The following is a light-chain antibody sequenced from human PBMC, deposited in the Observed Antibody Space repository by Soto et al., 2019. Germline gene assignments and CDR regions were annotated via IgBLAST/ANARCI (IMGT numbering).Light chain of an antibody. Sequence: EIVLTQSPGTLSLSPGERATLSCRASQSVGTFLAWYQQKPGQAPRLLIYDASNRATGIPGRFSGSGSGTDFTLTISSLEPEDLAVYYCQQRSSWPLTFGGGTKVDIK. CDR2: DAS. V-gene: IGKV3-11*01. CDR3: QQRSSWPLT. J-gene: IGKJ4*01. CDR1: QSVGTF.